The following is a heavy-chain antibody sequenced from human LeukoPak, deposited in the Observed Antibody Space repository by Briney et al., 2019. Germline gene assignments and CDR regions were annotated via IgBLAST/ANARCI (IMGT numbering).Heavy chain of an antibody. CDR3: ARLYSDTAMAIYGMDV. J-gene: IGHJ6*02. CDR1: GYSFTSYW. Sequence: GESLKISCKGSGYSFTSYWIGWVRPMPGKGLEWMGIIYPSDSDTRYSPSFQGQVTISADKSISTAYLQWSSLKASDTAMYYCARLYSDTAMAIYGMDVWGQGTTVTVSS. D-gene: IGHD5-18*01. CDR2: IYPSDSDT. V-gene: IGHV5-51*01.